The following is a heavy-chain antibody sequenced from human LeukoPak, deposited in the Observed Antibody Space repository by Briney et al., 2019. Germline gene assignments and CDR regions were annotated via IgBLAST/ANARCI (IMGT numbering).Heavy chain of an antibody. CDR2: FDPEDGER. V-gene: IGHV1-24*01. CDR1: GYTLTELS. D-gene: IGHD1-26*01. Sequence: VSVKVSCKVSGYTLTELSMHWVRQAPGKGLEWMGGFDPEDGERIYAQKFQGRVTMTEDTSTDTAYMELSSLRSEDTAVYYCATRQNQKWELYAFDIWGQGTMVTVSS. J-gene: IGHJ3*02. CDR3: ATRQNQKWELYAFDI.